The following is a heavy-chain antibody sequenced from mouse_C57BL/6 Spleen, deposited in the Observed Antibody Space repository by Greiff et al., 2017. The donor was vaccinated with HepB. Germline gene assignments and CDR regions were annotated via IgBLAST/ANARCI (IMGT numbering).Heavy chain of an antibody. V-gene: IGHV1-47*01. D-gene: IGHD1-1*01. CDR1: GYTFTTYP. J-gene: IGHJ4*01. CDR3: ARLNYYGSSYAMDY. Sequence: VQRVESGAELVKPGASVKMSCKASGYTFTTYPIEWMKQNHGKSLEWIGNFHPYNDDTKYNEKFKGKATLTVEKSSSTVYLELSRLTSDDSAVYYCARLNYYGSSYAMDYWGQGTSVTVSS. CDR2: FHPYNDDT.